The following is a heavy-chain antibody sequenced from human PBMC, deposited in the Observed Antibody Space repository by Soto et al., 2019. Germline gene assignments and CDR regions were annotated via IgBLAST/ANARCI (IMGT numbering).Heavy chain of an antibody. CDR2: IYYSGST. Sequence: PSETLSLTCSVSGGPMTSGAYYWSWIRQPPGKGLEWIGYIYYSGSTNYNPSLKSRVTISVDTSKNQFSLKLSSVTAADTAVYYCARDKRSGAAAGVNWFDPWGQGTLVTVSS. V-gene: IGHV4-61*08. J-gene: IGHJ5*02. CDR1: GGPMTSGAYY. CDR3: ARDKRSGAAAGVNWFDP. D-gene: IGHD6-13*01.